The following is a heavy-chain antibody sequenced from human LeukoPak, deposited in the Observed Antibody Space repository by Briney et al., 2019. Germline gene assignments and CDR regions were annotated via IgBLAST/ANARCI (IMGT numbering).Heavy chain of an antibody. CDR2: FYSDDIT. CDR1: GFTFSSYA. V-gene: IGHV3-66*01. D-gene: IGHD3-9*01. Sequence: GRSLRLSCAASGFTFSSYAMHWVRQAPGKGLEWVSVFYSDDITYYANSVKGRFIISRDDSKSMLYLQMNSLRVEDTAVYYCARRLSTGYYEFWGQGTLVTVSS. J-gene: IGHJ4*02. CDR3: ARRLSTGYYEF.